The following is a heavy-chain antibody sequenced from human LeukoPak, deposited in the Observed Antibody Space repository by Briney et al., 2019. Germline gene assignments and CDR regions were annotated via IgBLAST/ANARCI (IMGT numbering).Heavy chain of an antibody. D-gene: IGHD5-24*01. CDR2: IYISGST. Sequence: SETLSLTCTVSGGSISSSSYYWSWIRQPAGKGLEWIGRIYISGSTNYNPSLKSRVTISRDTSKNEFSLKLSSVTAADTAVYYCARDSRRDGYNLDYWGRGTLVTVSS. J-gene: IGHJ4*02. CDR3: ARDSRRDGYNLDY. V-gene: IGHV4-61*02. CDR1: GGSISSSSYY.